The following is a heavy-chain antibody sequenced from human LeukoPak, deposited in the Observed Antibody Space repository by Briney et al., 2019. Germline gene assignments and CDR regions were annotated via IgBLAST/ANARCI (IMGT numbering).Heavy chain of an antibody. J-gene: IGHJ5*02. CDR3: ARGSGTFYYDSGGYLNWFDP. D-gene: IGHD3-22*01. CDR1: GGSISSSGYY. Sequence: PSETLSLTCTVSGGSISSSGYYWGWIRQPPGKGGEWIGTVYYTGSTYYNPSLKSRVTISEDTPRNQFSLKLNSVTAADTAVYYCARGSGTFYYDSGGYLNWFDPWGQGILVTVSS. V-gene: IGHV4-39*01. CDR2: VYYTGST.